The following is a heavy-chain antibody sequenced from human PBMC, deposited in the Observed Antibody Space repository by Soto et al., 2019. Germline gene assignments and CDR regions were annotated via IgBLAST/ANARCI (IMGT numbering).Heavy chain of an antibody. D-gene: IGHD1-26*01. V-gene: IGHV1-69*08. J-gene: IGHJ4*02. CDR1: GGTFSSYT. CDR3: AGEGSGSYYDY. CDR2: IIPILGIA. Sequence: QVQLVQSGAEVKKPGSSVKVSCKASGGTFSSYTISWVRQAPGQGLEWMGRIIPILGIANYAQKFQGRVTITADKSTSTAYEERSSLRSEDTAVYCWAGEGSGSYYDYWGQGTLVTVSS.